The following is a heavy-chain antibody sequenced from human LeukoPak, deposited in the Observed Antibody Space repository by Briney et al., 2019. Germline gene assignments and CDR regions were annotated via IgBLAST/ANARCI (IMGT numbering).Heavy chain of an antibody. CDR1: GFTFSDYY. J-gene: IGHJ5*02. Sequence: PGGSLRLSCAASGFTFSDYYMSWIRQAPGKGLEWVSYISSSGSPFYYADSVKGRFTISRDNAKNSLYLQMNSLRADDTAVYYCARDQVAYASWFDPWGQGTLVTVSS. CDR2: ISSSGSPF. CDR3: ARDQVAYASWFDP. D-gene: IGHD2-8*02. V-gene: IGHV3-11*04.